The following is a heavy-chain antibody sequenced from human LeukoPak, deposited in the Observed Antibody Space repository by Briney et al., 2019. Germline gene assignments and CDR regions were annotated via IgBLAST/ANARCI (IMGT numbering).Heavy chain of an antibody. CDR1: GGSVTSGNYY. J-gene: IGHJ4*02. Sequence: SETLSLTCTVSGGSVTSGNYYWNWIRQPAGKGLEWVGRIYTNGGASYNPSLKSRVTISIDASKNQFSLKLSSVTAADTAVYYCAREPPGYWGQGILVTVSS. CDR3: AREPPGY. CDR2: IYTNGGA. V-gene: IGHV4-61*02.